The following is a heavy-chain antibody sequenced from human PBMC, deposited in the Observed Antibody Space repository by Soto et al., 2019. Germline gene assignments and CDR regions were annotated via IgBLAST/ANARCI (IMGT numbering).Heavy chain of an antibody. Sequence: ASVKVSCKAAGYTSTRYGISSVRLAPGQRLEWMGWISAYNGNTNYAQKLQGRVTMTTDTSTSTAYMQMNSLSSEGTPVYYCAREVWYSYGSYYYGMDVWGQGTTVTVSS. CDR2: ISAYNGNT. J-gene: IGHJ6*02. CDR1: GYTSTRYG. CDR3: AREVWYSYGSYYYGMDV. D-gene: IGHD5-18*01. V-gene: IGHV1-18*04.